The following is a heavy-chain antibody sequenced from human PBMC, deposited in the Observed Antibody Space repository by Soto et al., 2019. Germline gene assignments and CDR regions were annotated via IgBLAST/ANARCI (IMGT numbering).Heavy chain of an antibody. V-gene: IGHV3-30-3*01. CDR3: ARPIVGATSGLDY. J-gene: IGHJ4*02. Sequence: GGSLRLSCAASGFTFSSYAMHWVRQAPGKGLEWVAVISYDGSNKYYADSVKGRFTISRDNSKNTLYLQMNSLRAEDTAVYYCARPIVGATSGLDYWGQGTLVTVSS. CDR2: ISYDGSNK. D-gene: IGHD1-26*01. CDR1: GFTFSSYA.